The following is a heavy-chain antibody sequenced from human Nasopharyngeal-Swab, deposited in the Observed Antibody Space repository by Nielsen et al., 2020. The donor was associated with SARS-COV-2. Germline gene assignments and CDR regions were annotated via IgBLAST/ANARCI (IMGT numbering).Heavy chain of an antibody. CDR3: ARHGLEDYYDY. J-gene: IGHJ4*02. CDR2: IYSGGST. V-gene: IGHV3-66*04. CDR1: GFTVSSNY. D-gene: IGHD1-1*01. Sequence: GESLKISCAASGFTVSSNYMSWVRQAPGKGLEWVSVIYSGGSTYSADSVKGRFTISRDNSKNTLYLQMNSLRAEDTAVYYCARHGLEDYYDYWGQGTLVTVSS.